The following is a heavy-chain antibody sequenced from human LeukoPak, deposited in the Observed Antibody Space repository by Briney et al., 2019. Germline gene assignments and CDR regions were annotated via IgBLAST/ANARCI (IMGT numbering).Heavy chain of an antibody. CDR2: IYYSGST. CDR1: GGSISSHY. J-gene: IGHJ4*02. V-gene: IGHV4-59*08. D-gene: IGHD4-11*01. Sequence: PSETLSLTCTVSGGSISSHYWSWIRQPPGKGLEWIGYIYYSGSTNYNPSLKSRVTMSVDTSKNQFSLRLSSVTAADTAVYYCARLLTVTNFDYWGQGTLVTVSS. CDR3: ARLLTVTNFDY.